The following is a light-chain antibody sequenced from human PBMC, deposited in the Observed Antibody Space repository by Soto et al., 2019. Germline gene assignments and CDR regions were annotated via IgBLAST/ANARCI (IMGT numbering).Light chain of an antibody. Sequence: SYELTQPPSVSAAPGQTARITCGGGDIGSNSVHWYQQKAGQAPVLVVHDDNDRPSGVPERFSGSNSGNTDTLTINRGEAGDDADYYCQVWDNSRDPNWVFGGGTNLTVL. V-gene: IGLV3-21*02. CDR2: DDN. CDR1: DIGSNS. CDR3: QVWDNSRDPNWV. J-gene: IGLJ3*02.